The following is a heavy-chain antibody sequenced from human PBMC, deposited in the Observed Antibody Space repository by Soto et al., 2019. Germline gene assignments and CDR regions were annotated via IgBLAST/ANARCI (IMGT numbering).Heavy chain of an antibody. CDR1: GGSSSGYY. V-gene: IGHV4-34*01. D-gene: IGHD4-17*01. J-gene: IGHJ4*02. Sequence: SETLSLTCAVYGGSSSGYYWSWIRQPPGKGLEWIGEINHRGNTNYNPSLKSRVTISVDTSKNQFSLKLSSVTAADTDVYDGARGTTALYHFWGQGTLVTVSS. CDR3: ARGTTALYHF. CDR2: INHRGNT.